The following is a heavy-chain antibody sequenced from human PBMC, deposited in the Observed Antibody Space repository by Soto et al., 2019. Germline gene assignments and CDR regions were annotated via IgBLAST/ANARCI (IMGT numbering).Heavy chain of an antibody. V-gene: IGHV3-15*01. CDR2: IKSKTDGRTT. J-gene: IGHJ4*02. CDR1: GFTFSNAW. Sequence: PGGSLRLSCAASGFTFSNAWMSWVRQAPGKGLEWVGRIKSKTDGRTTDYAAPVKGRFTISRDDSKNTPFRQMNSLKTEDTAVYYCTTDDPINKNWGQGTLVTVSS. CDR3: TTDDPINKN.